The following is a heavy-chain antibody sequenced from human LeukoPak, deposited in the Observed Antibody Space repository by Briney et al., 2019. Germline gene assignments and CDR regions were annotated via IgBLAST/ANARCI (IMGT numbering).Heavy chain of an antibody. V-gene: IGHV3-21*01. D-gene: IGHD2/OR15-2a*01. CDR3: ARAPHQYLGYDY. Sequence: GGSLRLSCTASGFTFNSYSMIWVRQAPGKVLEWVSSISSSSANIYYADSVKGRFTSSRDNAKNSLYLQMNSLRAEDTAVYYCARAPHQYLGYDYWGQGTLVTVSS. CDR1: GFTFNSYS. J-gene: IGHJ4*02. CDR2: ISSSSANI.